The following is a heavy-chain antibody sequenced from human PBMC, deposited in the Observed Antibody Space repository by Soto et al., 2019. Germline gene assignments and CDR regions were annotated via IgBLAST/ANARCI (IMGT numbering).Heavy chain of an antibody. CDR2: TSSDGSYT. Sequence: PGGSLRLSCAASGFTFRTYGMHWVRQAPDKGLQWVAFTSSDGSYTHYADSVKGRFTVSRDNSKNTLYLQMNSLRTDDTAVYYCAKRGDGWAYYFDSWGQGSLVTVSS. CDR3: AKRGDGWAYYFDS. J-gene: IGHJ4*02. CDR1: GFTFRTYG. D-gene: IGHD3-10*01. V-gene: IGHV3-30*18.